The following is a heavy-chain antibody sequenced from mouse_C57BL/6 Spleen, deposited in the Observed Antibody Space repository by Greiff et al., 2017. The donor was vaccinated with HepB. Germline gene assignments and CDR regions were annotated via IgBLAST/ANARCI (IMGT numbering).Heavy chain of an antibody. CDR2: IYPGNSDT. Sequence: VHVKQSGTVLARPGASVKMSCKTSGYTFTSYRMHWVKQRPGQGLEWIGAIYPGNSDTSYNQKFKGKAKLTAVTSASTAYMERSSLTNEDSAVYYCTRLRGNYFDYWGQGTTLTVSS. V-gene: IGHV1-5*01. J-gene: IGHJ2*01. D-gene: IGHD1-1*01. CDR3: TRLRGNYFDY. CDR1: GYTFTSYR.